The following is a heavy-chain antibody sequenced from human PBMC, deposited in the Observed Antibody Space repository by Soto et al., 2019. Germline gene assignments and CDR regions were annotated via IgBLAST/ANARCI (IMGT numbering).Heavy chain of an antibody. CDR3: AREKDYYGSGSYSPSGRFDY. D-gene: IGHD3-10*01. CDR2: IIPILGIA. J-gene: IGHJ4*02. CDR1: GGTFSSYT. V-gene: IGHV1-69*08. Sequence: QVQLVQSGAEVKKPGYSVKVSCKASGGTFSSYTISWVRPAPGQGLEWMGRIIPILGIANYAQKFQGRVTITADKSTSTAYMELSSLRSEDTAVYYCAREKDYYGSGSYSPSGRFDYWGQGTLVTVSS.